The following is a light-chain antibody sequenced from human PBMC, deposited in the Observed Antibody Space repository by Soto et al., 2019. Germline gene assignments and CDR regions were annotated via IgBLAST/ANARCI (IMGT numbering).Light chain of an antibody. CDR3: QQYNNWPPMYT. V-gene: IGKV3-15*01. J-gene: IGKJ2*01. Sequence: EIVMTQSPATLTVSPGERATLSCRASQSVSSNLAWYQQKAGQAPRLLINGASTRATGIPARFSGSGSGTEFTLTISSLQSEDFAVYYCQQYNNWPPMYTFGQGTKLEI. CDR1: QSVSSN. CDR2: GAS.